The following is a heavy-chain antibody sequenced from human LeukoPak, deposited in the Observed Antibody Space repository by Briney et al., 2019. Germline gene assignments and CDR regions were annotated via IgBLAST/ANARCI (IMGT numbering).Heavy chain of an antibody. J-gene: IGHJ4*02. D-gene: IGHD6-19*01. CDR1: GFTFSSYG. V-gene: IGHV3-30*18. CDR2: ISYDGSNK. CDR3: AKFSVAAPGDY. Sequence: GGSLRPSCAASGFTFSSYGMHWVRQAPGKGLEWVAVISYDGSNKYYADSVKGRFTISRDNSKNTLYLQMNSLRAEDTAVYYCAKFSVAAPGDYWGQGTLVTVSS.